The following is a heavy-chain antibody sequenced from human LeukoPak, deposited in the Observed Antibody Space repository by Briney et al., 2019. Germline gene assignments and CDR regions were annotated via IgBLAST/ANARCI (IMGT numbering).Heavy chain of an antibody. D-gene: IGHD5-12*01. CDR2: ISSSSSTI. Sequence: GGSLRLSCAASGFTLSSYSMNWVRQAPGKGLEWVSYISSSSSTIYYADSVKGRFTISRDNAKNSLYLQMNSLRAEDTAVYYCAKILSGGKNSGYGLTDYWGQGTLVTVSS. V-gene: IGHV3-48*01. J-gene: IGHJ4*02. CDR1: GFTLSSYS. CDR3: AKILSGGKNSGYGLTDY.